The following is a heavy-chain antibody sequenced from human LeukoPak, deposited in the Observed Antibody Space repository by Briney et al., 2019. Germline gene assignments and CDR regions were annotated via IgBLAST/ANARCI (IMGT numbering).Heavy chain of an antibody. Sequence: GGSLRLSRAASGFTFSSYGMHWVRQAPGKGLEWVAVISYDGSNKYYADSVKGRFTISRDNSKNTLYLQMNSLRAEDTAVYYCARDISVAATGDYFDYWGQGTLVTVSS. CDR2: ISYDGSNK. CDR3: ARDISVAATGDYFDY. CDR1: GFTFSSYG. V-gene: IGHV3-30*03. D-gene: IGHD2-15*01. J-gene: IGHJ4*02.